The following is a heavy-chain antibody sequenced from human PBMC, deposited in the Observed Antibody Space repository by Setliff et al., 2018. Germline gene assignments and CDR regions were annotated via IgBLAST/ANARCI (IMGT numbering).Heavy chain of an antibody. Sequence: PSETLSLSCVASGFAISSCWMSWVRQAPGKGLEWVANVNPDGSGKYYVDSVKGRFTISRDNAKNSLYLQMDSLRVEDTAVYYCIDGRNRAWGVYWGQGTLVTVSS. D-gene: IGHD7-27*01. CDR3: IDGRNRAWGVY. CDR1: GFAISSCW. V-gene: IGHV3-7*01. CDR2: VNPDGSGK. J-gene: IGHJ4*02.